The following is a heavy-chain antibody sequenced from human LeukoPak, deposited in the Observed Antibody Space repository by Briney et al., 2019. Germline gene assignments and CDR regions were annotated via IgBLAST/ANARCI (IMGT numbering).Heavy chain of an antibody. D-gene: IGHD3-10*01. CDR3: ARFEALLSKTPFDY. CDR2: MNPNSGNT. CDR1: GYTFTSYD. Sequence: ASVKVSCKASGYTFTSYDINWVRQATGQGLEWMGWMNPNSGNTGYAQKFQGRVTMTRNTSISTAYMELSSLRSEDTAVYYCARFEALLSKTPFDYWGQGTLVTVSS. V-gene: IGHV1-8*01. J-gene: IGHJ4*02.